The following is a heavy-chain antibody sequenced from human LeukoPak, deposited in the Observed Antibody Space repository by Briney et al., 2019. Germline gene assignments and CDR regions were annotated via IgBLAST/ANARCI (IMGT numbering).Heavy chain of an antibody. V-gene: IGHV4-39*01. CDR2: IYYSGST. J-gene: IGHJ6*02. CDR1: GGSISSSSYY. Sequence: SETLSLTCTVSGGSISSSSYYWGWIRQPPGKGLEWIGSIYYSGSTYYNPSLKSRVTISVDTSNNQFSLKLSSVTAADTAVYYCARQYSTVTTIWAFSYYYYYGMDVWGQGTTVTVSS. CDR3: ARQYSTVTTIWAFSYYYYYGMDV. D-gene: IGHD4-17*01.